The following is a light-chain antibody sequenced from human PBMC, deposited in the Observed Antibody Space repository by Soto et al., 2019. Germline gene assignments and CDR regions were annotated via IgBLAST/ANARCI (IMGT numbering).Light chain of an antibody. J-gene: IGKJ4*01. V-gene: IGKV3-11*01. Sequence: EIVLTQSPATLSLSPGERATLSCRASQSVSSYLAWYQQKPGQAPRLLIYDASNRATGIPVRFSGSVSETDFSLTISSLDPEDFAVYYCQQRSNWPLTFGGGTKVQIK. CDR3: QQRSNWPLT. CDR1: QSVSSY. CDR2: DAS.